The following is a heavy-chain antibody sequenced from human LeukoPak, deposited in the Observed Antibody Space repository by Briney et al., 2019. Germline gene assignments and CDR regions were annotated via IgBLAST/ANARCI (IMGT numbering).Heavy chain of an antibody. J-gene: IGHJ4*02. Sequence: GESLQISCKGSGYSFTSYWIGWVRQMPGKGLEWMGIIYPGDSDTRYSPSIQGQVTISADKSISTAYLQWSSLKASDTAMYYCARQLRKYSHMSDYWGQGTLVTVSS. D-gene: IGHD6-6*01. CDR1: GYSFTSYW. CDR3: ARQLRKYSHMSDY. V-gene: IGHV5-51*01. CDR2: IYPGDSDT.